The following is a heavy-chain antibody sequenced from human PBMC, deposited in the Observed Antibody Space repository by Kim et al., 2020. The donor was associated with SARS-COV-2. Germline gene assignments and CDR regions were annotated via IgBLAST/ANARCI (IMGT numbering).Heavy chain of an antibody. J-gene: IGHJ4*02. CDR1: GYTFTSYG. Sequence: ASVKVSCKASGYTFTSYGISWVRQAPGQGLEWMGWISAYNGNTNYAQKLQGRVTMTTDTSTSTAYMELRSLRSDDTAVYYCVIFRPGPYSSSWSFDYWGQGTLVTVSS. CDR2: ISAYNGNT. CDR3: VIFRPGPYSSSWSFDY. D-gene: IGHD6-13*01. V-gene: IGHV1-18*01.